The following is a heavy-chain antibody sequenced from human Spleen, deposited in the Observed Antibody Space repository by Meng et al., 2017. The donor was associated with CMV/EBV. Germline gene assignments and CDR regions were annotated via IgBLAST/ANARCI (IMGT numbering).Heavy chain of an antibody. Sequence: ASVKVSCKASGYTFTDYYMHWVRQAPGQGLEWMGWIIPNTGGTHYAQKFQGRVTMTRDTFITTAYLELSSLRSDDTAVYYCARDHSYSTYGGRFDPWGQGTLVTVSS. CDR1: GYTFTDYY. V-gene: IGHV1-2*02. CDR3: ARDHSYSTYGGRFDP. CDR2: IIPNTGGT. D-gene: IGHD4-11*01. J-gene: IGHJ5*02.